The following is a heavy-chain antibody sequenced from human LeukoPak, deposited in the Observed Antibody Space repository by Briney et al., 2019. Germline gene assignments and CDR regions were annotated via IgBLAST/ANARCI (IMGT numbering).Heavy chain of an antibody. V-gene: IGHV3-23*01. CDR1: GFTFSSYA. J-gene: IGHJ2*01. D-gene: IGHD5-24*01. CDR3: ARERRDSYWYFDL. CDR2: ISGSGGST. Sequence: GGSLRLSCAASGFTFSSYAMSWVRQAPGKGLEWVSAISGSGGSTYYADSVKGRFTISRHNSRNTLYLQMNSLRAVDTAVYYCARERRDSYWYFDLWGRGTLVTVSS.